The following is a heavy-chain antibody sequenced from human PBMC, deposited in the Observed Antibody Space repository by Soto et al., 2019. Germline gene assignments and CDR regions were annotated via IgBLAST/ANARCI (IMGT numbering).Heavy chain of an antibody. CDR2: IYYSGST. J-gene: IGHJ6*02. Sequence: SETLSLTCTVSGGSISSGGYYWSWIRQHPGKGLEWIGYIYYSGSTYYNPSLKSRATISVDTSKSQFSLKLSSVTAADTAVYYCARDFTDSSGPTLGMGVWGQGTTVTVSS. V-gene: IGHV4-31*03. CDR1: GGSISSGGYY. CDR3: ARDFTDSSGPTLGMGV. D-gene: IGHD6-19*01.